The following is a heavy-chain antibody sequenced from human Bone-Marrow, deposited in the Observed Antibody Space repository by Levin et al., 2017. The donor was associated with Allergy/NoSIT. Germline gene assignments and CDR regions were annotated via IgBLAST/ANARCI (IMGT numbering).Heavy chain of an antibody. D-gene: IGHD3-16*02. CDR2: ISGSGGST. J-gene: IGHJ4*02. CDR3: AKDHPMITFGGVIAAFDY. V-gene: IGHV3-23*01. Sequence: GGSLRLSCAASGFTFSSYAMSWVRQAPGKGLEWVSAISGSGGSTYYADSVKGRFTISRDNSKNTLYLQMNSLRAEDTAVYYCAKDHPMITFGGVIAAFDYWGQGTLVTVSS. CDR1: GFTFSSYA.